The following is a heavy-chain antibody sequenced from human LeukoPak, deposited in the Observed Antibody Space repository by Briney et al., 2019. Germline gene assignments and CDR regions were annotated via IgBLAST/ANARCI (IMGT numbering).Heavy chain of an antibody. D-gene: IGHD3-9*01. CDR1: GGSTRSYY. CDR3: ARGGSNYDLLTGSYYSDF. Sequence: PSETLSLTCAVSGGSTRSYYWSWIRQPPGKGLEWIGYISDSGSTKYNPSLESRVTISVDTSKNQFSLKLTSVTAADTAVYYCARGGSNYDLLTGSYYSDFWGQGTLVTVSS. CDR2: ISDSGST. V-gene: IGHV4-59*01. J-gene: IGHJ4*02.